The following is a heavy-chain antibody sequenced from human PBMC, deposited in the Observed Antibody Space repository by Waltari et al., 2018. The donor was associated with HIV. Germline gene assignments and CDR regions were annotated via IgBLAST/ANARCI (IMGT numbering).Heavy chain of an antibody. CDR3: ARDEGRAAAFDI. CDR1: GFTFSSYW. Sequence: EVQLVESGGGLVQPGVSLRLSCAASGFTFSSYWMIWVRQAPGKGLEWVANRKQDGSEKYYVDSVKGRFTISRDNAKNSLYLQMNSLRAEDTAVYYCARDEGRAAAFDIWGQGTMVTVSS. CDR2: RKQDGSEK. J-gene: IGHJ3*02. V-gene: IGHV3-7*04.